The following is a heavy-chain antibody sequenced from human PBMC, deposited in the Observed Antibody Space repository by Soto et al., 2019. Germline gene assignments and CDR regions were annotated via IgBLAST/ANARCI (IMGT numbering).Heavy chain of an antibody. D-gene: IGHD2-8*01. Sequence: QVQLVQSGAEMKQPGALVKVSCKTSGYAFSGYRLSWVRQGPGQGLEWMGWISGYSGNTDYAQKLQGRVTMTTDTSTSTAYMELRSLRSDDTAVYYCARDLGPPNWFDSWGQGTLVTVSS. V-gene: IGHV1-18*01. CDR3: ARDLGPPNWFDS. J-gene: IGHJ5*01. CDR1: GYAFSGYR. CDR2: ISGYSGNT.